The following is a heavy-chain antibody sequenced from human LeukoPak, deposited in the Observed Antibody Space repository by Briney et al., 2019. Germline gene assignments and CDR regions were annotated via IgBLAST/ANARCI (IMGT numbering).Heavy chain of an antibody. V-gene: IGHV3-23*01. CDR3: AKDGGITMVRGVRYYFDY. D-gene: IGHD3-10*01. CDR2: IRGSGGTT. J-gene: IGHJ4*02. CDR1: GFTFSSYA. Sequence: GGSLRLSCAASGFTFSSYAMYWVRQAPGKGLEWVSTIRGSGGTTYYADSVKGRFTISRDNSKNTLYLQMNSLRAEDTAVYYCAKDGGITMVRGVRYYFDYWGQGTLVTVSS.